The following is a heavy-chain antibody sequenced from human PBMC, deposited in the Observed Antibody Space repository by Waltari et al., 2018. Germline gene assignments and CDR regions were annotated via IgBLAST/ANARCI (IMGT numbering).Heavy chain of an antibody. CDR3: ARVTSGDFWSGYYPLYYYYGMDV. J-gene: IGHJ6*02. CDR1: GGTFSSYA. Sequence: QVQLVQSGAEVKKPGSSVKVSCKASGGTFSSYAIIWVRQAPGQGLEWMGGIIPRFGTANYAQKFQGRVTITADESTSTAYMELSSLRSEDTAVYYWARVTSGDFWSGYYPLYYYYGMDVWGQGTTVTVSS. D-gene: IGHD3-3*01. V-gene: IGHV1-69*01. CDR2: IIPRFGTA.